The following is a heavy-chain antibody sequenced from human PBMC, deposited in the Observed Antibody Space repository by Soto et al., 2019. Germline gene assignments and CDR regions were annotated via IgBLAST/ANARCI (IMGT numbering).Heavy chain of an antibody. CDR2: ISSNGGST. CDR1: GFTFSSYA. Sequence: GGSLRLSCAASGFTFSSYAMHWVRQAPGKGLEYVSAISSNGGSTYYANSVKGRFTISRDNSKNTLYLQMGSLRAEDMAVYYCARTSTGYCSGGSCLRYYYYYMDVWGKGTTVTVSS. J-gene: IGHJ6*03. D-gene: IGHD2-15*01. CDR3: ARTSTGYCSGGSCLRYYYYYMDV. V-gene: IGHV3-64*01.